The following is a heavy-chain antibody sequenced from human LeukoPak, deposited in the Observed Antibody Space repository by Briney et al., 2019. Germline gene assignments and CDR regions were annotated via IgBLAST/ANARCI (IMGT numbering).Heavy chain of an antibody. CDR1: GGSISSYY. CDR3: ARASYDFWSGYYTKEYNWFDP. J-gene: IGHJ5*02. D-gene: IGHD3-3*01. V-gene: IGHV4-59*12. CDR2: IYYSGST. Sequence: VKPSETLSLTCTVSGGSISSYYWSWIRQPPGKGLEWIGYIYYSGSTNYNPSLKSRVTISVDTSKNQFSLKLSSVTAADTAVYYCARASYDFWSGYYTKEYNWFDPWGQGTLVTVSS.